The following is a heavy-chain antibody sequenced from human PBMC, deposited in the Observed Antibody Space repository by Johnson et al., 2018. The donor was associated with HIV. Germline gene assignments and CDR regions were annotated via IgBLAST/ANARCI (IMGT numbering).Heavy chain of an antibody. J-gene: IGHJ3*01. Sequence: EMQLVESGGGVVQPGRSLRLSCAASGFTFRSYPMHWVRQAPGKGLEYVSAISSNGGSTYYANSVKGRFTISRDNSKNTLYLQMDSLRVEDTALYYCVTQNDEDAFDVWGQGTKVTVSS. CDR2: ISSNGGST. D-gene: IGHD1-1*01. V-gene: IGHV3-64*01. CDR3: VTQNDEDAFDV. CDR1: GFTFRSYP.